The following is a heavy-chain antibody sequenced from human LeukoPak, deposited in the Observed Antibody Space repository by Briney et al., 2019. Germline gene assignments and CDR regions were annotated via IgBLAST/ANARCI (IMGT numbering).Heavy chain of an antibody. CDR2: ISGSGDST. Sequence: GGSLRLSCAASGFTFHDYAMHWVRQAPGKGLEWVSGISGSGDSTYYADSVKGRFTISRDNSKNTLYLQMNSLRAEDTAVYYCAKDRGIISGYWGQGTLVTVSS. J-gene: IGHJ4*02. V-gene: IGHV3-23*01. CDR1: GFTFHDYA. D-gene: IGHD2/OR15-2a*01. CDR3: AKDRGIISGY.